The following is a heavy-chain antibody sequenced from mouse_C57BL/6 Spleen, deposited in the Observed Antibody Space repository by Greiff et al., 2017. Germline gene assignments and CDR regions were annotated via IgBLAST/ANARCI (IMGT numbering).Heavy chain of an antibody. V-gene: IGHV1-26*01. J-gene: IGHJ4*01. D-gene: IGHD2-5*01. Sequence: EVQLQQSGPELVKPGASVKISCKASGYTFTDYYMNWVKQSHGKSLEWIGDINPNNGGTSYNQKFKGKATLTVDKSSSTAYMELRSLTSEDSAVYYCARGGYSNYVDYAMDYWGQGTSVTVSS. CDR3: ARGGYSNYVDYAMDY. CDR1: GYTFTDYY. CDR2: INPNNGGT.